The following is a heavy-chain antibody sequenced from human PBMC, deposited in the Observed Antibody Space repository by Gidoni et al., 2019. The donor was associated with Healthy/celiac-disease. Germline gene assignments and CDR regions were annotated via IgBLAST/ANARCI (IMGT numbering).Heavy chain of an antibody. J-gene: IGHJ4*02. D-gene: IGHD3-10*01. CDR1: GGSFSGYY. V-gene: IGHV4-34*01. CDR2: INHSGST. CDR3: ARTPRGPSFQGEDY. Sequence: QVQLQQWGAGLLKPSEPLSLTCAVDGGSFSGYYWSWIRQPPGKGLEWIGEINHSGSTNYNPALKSRVTISVDTSKTQFSLKLSSVTAADTAVYYGARTPRGPSFQGEDYWGQGTLVTVSS.